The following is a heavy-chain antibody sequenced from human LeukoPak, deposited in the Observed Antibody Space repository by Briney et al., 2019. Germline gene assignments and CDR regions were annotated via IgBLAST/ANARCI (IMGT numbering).Heavy chain of an antibody. V-gene: IGHV3-53*01. CDR1: GFTVSSNY. Sequence: GGSLRLSCAASGFTVSSNYMSWVRQAPGKGLEWVSLIYSGGSTHYADSVKGRFTISRDNSKNTLHLQMSSLRADDTAVYYCARHSGSYYITGDYWGQGTLVTVSS. D-gene: IGHD1-26*01. J-gene: IGHJ4*02. CDR3: ARHSGSYYITGDY. CDR2: IYSGGST.